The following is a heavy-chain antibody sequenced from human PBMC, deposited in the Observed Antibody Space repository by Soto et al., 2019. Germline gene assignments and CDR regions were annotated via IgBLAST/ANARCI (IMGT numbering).Heavy chain of an antibody. CDR2: IYWDDDK. D-gene: IGHD3-10*01. CDR3: APRRVLWFGESIKH. V-gene: IGHV2-5*02. CDR1: GFSLSTSGVG. J-gene: IGHJ1*01. Sequence: QITLKESGPTLVKPTQTLTLTCTFSGFSLSTSGVGVGWIRQPPGKALEWLALIYWDDDKRYSPSLKSRLTITNDPTKTHVVLTMTTLDPVDTATYYCAPRRVLWFGESIKHWGQGTLVTVSS.